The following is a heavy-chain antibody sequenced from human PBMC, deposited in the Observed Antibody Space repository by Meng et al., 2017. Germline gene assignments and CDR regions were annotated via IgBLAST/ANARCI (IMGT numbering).Heavy chain of an antibody. CDR1: GFTFSSYA. V-gene: IGHV3-23*01. D-gene: IGHD3-22*01. Sequence: GESLKISCAASGFTFSSYAMSWVRQAPGKGLEWVSAISGSGGSTYYADSVKGRFTISRDNSKNTLYLQMNSLRAEDTAVYYCAKGLRYYNDSSGQDWYFDLWGRGTLVTVSS. CDR3: AKGLRYYNDSSGQDWYFDL. CDR2: ISGSGGST. J-gene: IGHJ2*01.